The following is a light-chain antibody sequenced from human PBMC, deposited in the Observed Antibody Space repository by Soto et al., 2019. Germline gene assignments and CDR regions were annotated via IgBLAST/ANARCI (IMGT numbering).Light chain of an antibody. CDR2: QAS. Sequence: DIQMTQSPSTLSASVGDRVTVTCRASQDISSSLAWYQQKPGQAPKLLIYQASTLERGVPSRFSGSGSGTEFTLTITSLQPDDFATYYCQQYKRSSPYTFGQGTKLEI. J-gene: IGKJ2*01. CDR3: QQYKRSSPYT. CDR1: QDISSS. V-gene: IGKV1-5*03.